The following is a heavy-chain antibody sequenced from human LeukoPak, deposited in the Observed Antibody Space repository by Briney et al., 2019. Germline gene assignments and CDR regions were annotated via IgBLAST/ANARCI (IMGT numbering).Heavy chain of an antibody. Sequence: PGGSLRLSCAASGFTFSTYRMNWVRQTPGKGLEWVSSISSSSSSIYYADSVKGRFTISRDNAKNSLYLQVNSLRAEDTAVYYCARDGPYCTSTNCYFDYWGQGTLVTVSS. CDR2: ISSSSSSI. CDR3: ARDGPYCTSTNCYFDY. D-gene: IGHD2-2*01. CDR1: GFTFSTYR. V-gene: IGHV3-21*01. J-gene: IGHJ4*02.